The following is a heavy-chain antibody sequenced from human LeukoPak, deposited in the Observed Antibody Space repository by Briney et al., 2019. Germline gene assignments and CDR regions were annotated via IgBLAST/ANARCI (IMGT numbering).Heavy chain of an antibody. V-gene: IGHV4-39*01. D-gene: IGHD3-22*01. Sequence: SETLSLTCTVSGGSITSSGYYWALIRQPPGKGLEWVGSIYYAGGTYYNPSLQSRVTISIDTSKNQFSLKLSSVTAADTAVYYCASRYDSSGYLWVWFDPWGQGTLVTVSS. CDR1: GGSITSSGYY. CDR3: ASRYDSSGYLWVWFDP. CDR2: IYYAGGT. J-gene: IGHJ5*02.